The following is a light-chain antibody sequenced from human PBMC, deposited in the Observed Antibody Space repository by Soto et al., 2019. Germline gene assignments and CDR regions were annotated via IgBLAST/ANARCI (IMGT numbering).Light chain of an antibody. Sequence: EILMTQPPDTLSVSPGESATLSCRASQRVYSNLAWYQQRPGQAPRLLIYGASTRANGIPARFSGSGSGTDFTLSISSLQPGDVGIYSCQQYHTWPPITFGQGTRLAI. CDR3: QQYHTWPPIT. J-gene: IGKJ5*01. CDR1: QRVYSN. V-gene: IGKV3-15*01. CDR2: GAS.